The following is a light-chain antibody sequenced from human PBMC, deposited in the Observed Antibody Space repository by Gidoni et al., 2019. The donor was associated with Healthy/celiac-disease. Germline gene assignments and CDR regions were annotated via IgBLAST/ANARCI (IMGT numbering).Light chain of an antibody. Sequence: EIVLTQSPGTLSSSPGERATLSCRASQSVSSSYLAWYQQKPGQAPRLLIYGASSRATGIPGRFSGSGSGTDFTLTISRLEPEDFAVYYCQQYGSSPPGTFXPXTKVEIK. CDR3: QQYGSSPPGT. J-gene: IGKJ1*01. CDR2: GAS. CDR1: QSVSSSY. V-gene: IGKV3-20*01.